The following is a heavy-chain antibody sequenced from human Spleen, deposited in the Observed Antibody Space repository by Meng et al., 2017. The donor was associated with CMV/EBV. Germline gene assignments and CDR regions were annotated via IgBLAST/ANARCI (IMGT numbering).Heavy chain of an antibody. Sequence: QVQLQQGGAGLLKPSETLSLTCAVYGGSFSGYYWSWIRQPPGKGLEWIGEINHSGSTNYNPSLKSRVTISVDTSKNQFSLKLSSVTAADTAVYYCARGPNSFGYDSSGYYDYWGQGTLVTVSS. CDR1: GGSFSGYY. V-gene: IGHV4-34*01. CDR3: ARGPNSFGYDSSGYYDY. D-gene: IGHD3-22*01. J-gene: IGHJ4*02. CDR2: INHSGST.